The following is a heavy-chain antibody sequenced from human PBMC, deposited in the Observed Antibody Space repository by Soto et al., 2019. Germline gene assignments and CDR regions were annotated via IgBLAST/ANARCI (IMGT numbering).Heavy chain of an antibody. CDR1: GGSFSGYY. CDR3: AQRALRYLHWFTDYGMDV. Sequence: SETLSLTCAVYGGSFSGYYWSWIRQPPGKGQEWIGEINHSGSTNYNPSLKSRVTISVDTPKNHFSLKLSSVTAADTAVYYCAQRALRYLHWFTDYGMDVWGQGTTIT. CDR2: INHSGST. V-gene: IGHV4-34*01. D-gene: IGHD3-9*01. J-gene: IGHJ6*02.